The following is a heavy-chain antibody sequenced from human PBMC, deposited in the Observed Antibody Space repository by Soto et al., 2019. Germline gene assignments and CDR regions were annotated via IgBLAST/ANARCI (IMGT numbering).Heavy chain of an antibody. D-gene: IGHD3-10*01. CDR1: GYTFTSYG. CDR3: ARDDYYGSGSYPSYYDYGMDV. V-gene: IGHV1-18*01. Sequence: QVQLVQSGAEVKKPGASVKVSCKASGYTFTSYGISWVRQAPGQGLEWMGWISAYNGNTNYAQKLQGRVTMTTDTSTSTAYMELRRLRSDDTAVYYCARDDYYGSGSYPSYYDYGMDVWGQGTTVTVSS. J-gene: IGHJ6*02. CDR2: ISAYNGNT.